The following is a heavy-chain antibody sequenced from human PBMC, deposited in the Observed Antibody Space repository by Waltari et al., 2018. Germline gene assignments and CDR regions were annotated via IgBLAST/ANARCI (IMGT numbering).Heavy chain of an antibody. D-gene: IGHD1-7*01. CDR1: VIKLSNYF. CDR2: INNDGSII. Sequence: DVQVVESGGGLVRPGGSLRLSCTGSVIKLSNYFIHRVRQPPGKGPVWVARINNDGSIINYADSVKGRFTISRDNAKSTVYLQMNNLRGEDTALYYCLNYDFDSWGQGTLVTVSS. V-gene: IGHV3-74*01. J-gene: IGHJ4*02. CDR3: LNYDFDS.